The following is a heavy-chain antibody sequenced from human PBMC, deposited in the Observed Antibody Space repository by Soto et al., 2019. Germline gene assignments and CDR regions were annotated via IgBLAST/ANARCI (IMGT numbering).Heavy chain of an antibody. CDR2: ISSSSNNI. CDR1: GFTFSTYS. J-gene: IGHJ5*02. D-gene: IGHD1-26*01. Sequence: GGSVRLSCAASGFTFSTYSMNWVRQAPGKGVAWVSYISSSSNNIYYADSVKGRFTISRDNAKNSLYLQMNSLRDEDTAVYYCIGDGGATDWFDPWGQGTLVTVSS. V-gene: IGHV3-48*02. CDR3: IGDGGATDWFDP.